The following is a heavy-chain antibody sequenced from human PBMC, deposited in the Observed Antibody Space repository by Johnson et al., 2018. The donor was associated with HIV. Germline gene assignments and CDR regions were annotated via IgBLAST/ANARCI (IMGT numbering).Heavy chain of an antibody. V-gene: IGHV3-30*04. CDR3: ARVRRSGTYYVDAFDI. Sequence: QVQLVESGGGVVQPGRSLRLSCAASGFTFSSYAMHWVRQAPAKGLQWVAVISYDGSNKYYADSVKGRFTISRDNSKNTLYLQMNSLRAEDTAVYYCARVRRSGTYYVDAFDIWGQGTMVTVSS. D-gene: IGHD1-26*01. CDR1: GFTFSSYA. J-gene: IGHJ3*02. CDR2: ISYDGSNK.